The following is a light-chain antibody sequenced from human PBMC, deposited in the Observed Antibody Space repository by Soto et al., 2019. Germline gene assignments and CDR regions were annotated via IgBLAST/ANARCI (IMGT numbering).Light chain of an antibody. Sequence: EVVMTQSPATLSVSPGESATLSCRASQSVGSNLAWYQQKPGLAPRLFIYGASTRATGIPARFSGSGSGTEFTLTISSLQSEDFAIYYCQQYNNWPPVTFGQGTKLEI. V-gene: IGKV3-15*01. CDR3: QQYNNWPPVT. CDR1: QSVGSN. J-gene: IGKJ2*01. CDR2: GAS.